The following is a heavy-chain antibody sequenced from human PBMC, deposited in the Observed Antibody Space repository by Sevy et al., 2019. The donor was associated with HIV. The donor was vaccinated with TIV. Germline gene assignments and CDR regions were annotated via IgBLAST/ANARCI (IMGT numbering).Heavy chain of an antibody. Sequence: GGSLRLSCAASGFNVNDNHMTWVRQPPGKGLEWVSIIHADGSSYYADSVKGRFTMSRDDSKNIVNLQMNSLRADDTAVYYCARDRRFCGNECYLYYYYGMDVWGQGTAVTVSS. D-gene: IGHD3-16*02. V-gene: IGHV3-53*01. CDR3: ARDRRFCGNECYLYYYYGMDV. CDR2: IHADGSS. J-gene: IGHJ6*02. CDR1: GFNVNDNH.